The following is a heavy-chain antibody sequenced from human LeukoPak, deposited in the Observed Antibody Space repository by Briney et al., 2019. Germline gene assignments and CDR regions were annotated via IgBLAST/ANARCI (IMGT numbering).Heavy chain of an antibody. D-gene: IGHD5-18*01. V-gene: IGHV3-7*01. CDR2: IKQDGSEK. CDR3: ARENTAVPGGDC. Sequence: GGSLRLSCAASGFTISPYWMSWVRQAPGKGLEWVANIKQDGSEKYYVDSVKGRFAISRDNAKNSVYLQMNGLRAEGTAVYYRARENTAVPGGDCWGQGTLVTVSS. J-gene: IGHJ4*02. CDR1: GFTISPYW.